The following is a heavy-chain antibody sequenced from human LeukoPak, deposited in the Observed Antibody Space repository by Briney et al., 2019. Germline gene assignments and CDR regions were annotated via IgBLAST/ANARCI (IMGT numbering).Heavy chain of an antibody. CDR1: GFTFSSYS. J-gene: IGHJ4*02. CDR3: ARLYSAGDGVVVAYSRYFDY. Sequence: GGSLRLSCAASGFTFSSYSMNWVRQAPGKGLEWVSYISSSSSTIYYADSVKGRFTISRDNAKNSLYLQMNSLRAADTAVYYCARLYSAGDGVVVAYSRYFDYWGQGTLVTVSS. CDR2: ISSSSSTI. V-gene: IGHV3-48*01. D-gene: IGHD2-15*01.